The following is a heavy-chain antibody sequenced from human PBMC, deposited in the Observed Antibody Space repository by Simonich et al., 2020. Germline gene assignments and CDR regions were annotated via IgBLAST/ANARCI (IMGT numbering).Heavy chain of an antibody. CDR2: IYYSGRT. CDR3: ARHPEYSSNWFDP. D-gene: IGHD6-6*01. CDR1: GGSISSSSYY. Sequence: QLQLQESGPGLVKPSETLSLTCTVSGGSISSSSYYWGWIRQPPGKGLEWIGSIYYSGRTDYNPSLKSRVTISVYTSKNQFSLKLSSVTAADTAVYYCARHPEYSSNWFDPWGQGTLVTVSS. V-gene: IGHV4-39*01. J-gene: IGHJ5*02.